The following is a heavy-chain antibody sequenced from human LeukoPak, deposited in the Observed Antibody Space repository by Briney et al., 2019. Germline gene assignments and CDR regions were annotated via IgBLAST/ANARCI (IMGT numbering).Heavy chain of an antibody. CDR1: GGSISSSSYY. D-gene: IGHD6-19*01. CDR3: ARQNLSCSSGWYYFDY. J-gene: IGHJ4*02. CDR2: IYYSGST. Sequence: SETLSLTCTVSGGSISSSSYYWGWIRQPPGKGLEWIGSIYYSGSTYYNPSLKSRVTISVDTSKNQFSLKLSSVTAADTAVYYCARQNLSCSSGWYYFDYWGQGTLVTVSS. V-gene: IGHV4-39*01.